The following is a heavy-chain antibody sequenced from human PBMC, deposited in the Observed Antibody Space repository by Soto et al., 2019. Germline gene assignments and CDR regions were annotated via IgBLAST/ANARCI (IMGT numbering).Heavy chain of an antibody. D-gene: IGHD2-21*02. Sequence: PSETLSLTCTVSGASIGSYYWSWLRQPPGKGLEWIGHIYYSGSTKYSPSLKSRVTISVDTSKNQFSLKLNSVTAADTAVYYCARGDGCGGNCSYAMDVWGQGTKVTVSS. CDR3: ARGDGCGGNCSYAMDV. J-gene: IGHJ6*02. CDR1: GASIGSYY. CDR2: IYYSGST. V-gene: IGHV4-59*01.